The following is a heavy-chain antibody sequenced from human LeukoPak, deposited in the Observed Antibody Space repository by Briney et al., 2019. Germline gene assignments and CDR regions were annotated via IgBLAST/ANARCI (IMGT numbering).Heavy chain of an antibody. CDR1: GYTFTGYY. Sequence: ASVKVSCKASGYTFTGYYMHWVRQAPGQGLEWMGWINPNSGGTNYAQKFQGRVTMTRDTSISTAYMELSRLRSDDTAVYYCARGLATYDSSGYTAFDIWGQGTMVTVSS. J-gene: IGHJ3*02. D-gene: IGHD3-22*01. CDR2: INPNSGGT. CDR3: ARGLATYDSSGYTAFDI. V-gene: IGHV1-2*02.